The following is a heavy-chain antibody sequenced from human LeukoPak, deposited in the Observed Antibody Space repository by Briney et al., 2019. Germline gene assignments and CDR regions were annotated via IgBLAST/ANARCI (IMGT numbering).Heavy chain of an antibody. CDR1: GFTFSSYA. V-gene: IGHV3-23*01. Sequence: GGSLRLSCAASGFTFSSYAMTWVRQAPGKGLEWVSSIRGSGDSTYYADSVKGRFTISRDNSKNTLYLQMNSLRAEDTAVYYCAKWARLDYMDVWGKGTTVTVSS. CDR3: AKWARLDYMDV. CDR2: IRGSGDST. J-gene: IGHJ6*03.